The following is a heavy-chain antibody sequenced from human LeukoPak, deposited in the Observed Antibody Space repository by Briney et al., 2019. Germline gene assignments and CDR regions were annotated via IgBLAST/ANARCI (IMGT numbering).Heavy chain of an antibody. CDR1: GYSISSGYY. D-gene: IGHD5-24*01. Sequence: KPSETLSLTCTVSGYSISSGYYWGWIRQPPGKGLEWIGSIYHSGSTNYNPSLKSRVTISVDTSKNQFSLKLSSVTAADTAVYYCARTRRDGYNSIDYWGQGTLVTVSS. J-gene: IGHJ4*02. CDR2: IYHSGST. V-gene: IGHV4-38-2*02. CDR3: ARTRRDGYNSIDY.